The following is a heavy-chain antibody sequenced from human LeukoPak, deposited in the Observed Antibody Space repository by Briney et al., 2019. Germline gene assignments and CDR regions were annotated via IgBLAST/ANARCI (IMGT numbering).Heavy chain of an antibody. CDR2: TSESGDYT. CDR3: AKGPNSDWYYFDH. V-gene: IGHV3-23*01. Sequence: GGSLRLSCEVSGFIFSSYAIGWVRQAPGKGLEWVSVTSESGDYTYYGVSVKGRFTVSRDNSKKTLYLQLNSLRGEDTAMYYCAKGPNSDWYYFDHWGKRALVTVSS. CDR1: GFIFSSYA. D-gene: IGHD3-9*01. J-gene: IGHJ4*02.